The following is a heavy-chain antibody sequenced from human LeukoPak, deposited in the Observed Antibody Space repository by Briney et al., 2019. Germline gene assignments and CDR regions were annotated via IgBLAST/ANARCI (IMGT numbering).Heavy chain of an antibody. J-gene: IGHJ4*02. D-gene: IGHD3-22*01. Sequence: GGSLRLSCAASGFTFSSYGMHWVRQPPGKGLEWVGFVSYDGSKKFYADFVKGRFSISRDNSKNTLCVQMNSLGAEDTALYYCAKLGFDSSGSHSLVDYWGQGTPVTVSS. V-gene: IGHV3-30*18. CDR3: AKLGFDSSGSHSLVDY. CDR2: VSYDGSKK. CDR1: GFTFSSYG.